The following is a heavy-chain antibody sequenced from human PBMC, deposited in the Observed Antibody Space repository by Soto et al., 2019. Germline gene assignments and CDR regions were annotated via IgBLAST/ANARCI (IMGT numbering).Heavy chain of an antibody. Sequence: GGSLRLSCAASGFTFTSYWMHWVRQAPGKGLVWVSRINPDGSATNYADSVKGRFTISRDNAKNTLYLQMNSLRAEDTAVFYCGRGGSDSPMAPGYWGQGTLVTVSS. CDR2: INPDGSAT. CDR1: GFTFTSYW. D-gene: IGHD5-18*01. J-gene: IGHJ4*02. V-gene: IGHV3-74*01. CDR3: GRGGSDSPMAPGY.